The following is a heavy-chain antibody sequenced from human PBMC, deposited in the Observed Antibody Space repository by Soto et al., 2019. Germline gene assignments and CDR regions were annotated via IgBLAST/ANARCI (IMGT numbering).Heavy chain of an antibody. CDR2: INHSGST. J-gene: IGHJ6*02. D-gene: IGHD6-6*01. CDR1: GGSFSGYY. Sequence: SETLSLTCAVYGGSFSGYYWSWIRQPPGKGLEWIGEINHSGSTNYNPSLKSRVTISVDTSKNQFSLKLSSVTAADTAVYYCARGNRQLGNYYYYGMDVWGQGTTVTVSS. V-gene: IGHV4-34*01. CDR3: ARGNRQLGNYYYYGMDV.